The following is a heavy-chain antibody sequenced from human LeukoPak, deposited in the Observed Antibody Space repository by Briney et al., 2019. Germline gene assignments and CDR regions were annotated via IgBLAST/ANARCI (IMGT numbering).Heavy chain of an antibody. CDR3: AVTGYSSRSPNV. J-gene: IGHJ3*01. D-gene: IGHD6-13*01. Sequence: GGTLRLSCAASGFTFSDYAMTWVRQAPGKGLEWVSGVSGSGTTYYADFVRGRFTISRDNSKNTLFLQMNSLRAEDTAVYYCAVTGYSSRSPNVWGQGTMVTVSS. CDR1: GFTFSDYA. V-gene: IGHV3-23*01. CDR2: VSGSGTT.